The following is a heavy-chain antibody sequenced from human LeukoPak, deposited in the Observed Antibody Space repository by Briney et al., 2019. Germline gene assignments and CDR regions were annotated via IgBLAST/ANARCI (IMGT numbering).Heavy chain of an antibody. Sequence: GASVKVSCKASGYTFTSYVICWVRQAPGQGLEWVGWVSAYNGNTNYAQKLQGRVTMTTDTSTSTAYMELRSLRSEDTAVYYCASGRCSTSCYTNWYFDLWGRGTLVTVSS. D-gene: IGHD2-2*02. CDR1: GYTFTSYV. CDR2: VSAYNGNT. J-gene: IGHJ2*01. V-gene: IGHV1-18*01. CDR3: ASGRCSTSCYTNWYFDL.